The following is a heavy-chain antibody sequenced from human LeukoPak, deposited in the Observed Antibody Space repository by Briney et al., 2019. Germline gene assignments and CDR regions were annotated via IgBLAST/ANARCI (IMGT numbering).Heavy chain of an antibody. CDR1: GGSISSSSYY. CDR2: IYYSGST. J-gene: IGHJ5*02. CDR3: ARQKHKPNWFDP. Sequence: PSETLSLTCTVSGGSISSSSYYWGWIRQPPGKGLEWIGSIYYSGSTYYNPSLKSRVTISVDTSKNQFSLKLSSVTAADTAVYYCARQKHKPNWFDPWGQGTLVTVSS. V-gene: IGHV4-39*01.